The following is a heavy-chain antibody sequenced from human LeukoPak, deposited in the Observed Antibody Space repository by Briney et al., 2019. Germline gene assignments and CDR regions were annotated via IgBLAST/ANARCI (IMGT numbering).Heavy chain of an antibody. CDR1: GYTFTNYG. CDR2: ISGYNGNT. D-gene: IGHD5-24*01. V-gene: IGHV1-18*01. J-gene: IGHJ4*02. Sequence: ASVKVSCKASGYTFTNYGISWVRQAPGQGLEWLGWISGYNGNTKFAQKLRGRVTMTTDTSTSTAYMELSRLRSDDTAVYYCASGGRDGYNSRYWGQGTLVTVSS. CDR3: ASGGRDGYNSRY.